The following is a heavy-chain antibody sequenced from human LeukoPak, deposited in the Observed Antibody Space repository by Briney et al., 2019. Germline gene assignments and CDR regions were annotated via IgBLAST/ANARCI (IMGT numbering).Heavy chain of an antibody. CDR1: GFTFSSYA. CDR2: ISYDGSD. CDR3: ARANSSAWHNFDF. D-gene: IGHD6-19*01. V-gene: IGHV3-30-3*01. J-gene: IGHJ4*02. Sequence: GGSLRLSCAASGFTFSSYAMHWVRQAPGKGLEWVAVISYDGSDYYADSVKGRFTISRDNSRDTLYLEMNSLRTEDRAVYYCARANSSAWHNFDFWGQGTLVTVSS.